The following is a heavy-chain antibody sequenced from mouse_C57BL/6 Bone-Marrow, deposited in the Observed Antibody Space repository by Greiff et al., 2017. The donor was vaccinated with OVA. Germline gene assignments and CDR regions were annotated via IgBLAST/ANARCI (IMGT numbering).Heavy chain of an antibody. CDR3: ARSYYLYFDY. CDR2: IDPSDSYT. Sequence: QVQLQQPGAELVKPGASVKLSCKASGYTFTSYWMQWVKQRPGQGLEWIGEIDPSDSYTNYNQKFKGKATLTVDTSSSTAYMQLSSLTSEDSAVYYCARSYYLYFDYWGQGTTLTVSS. D-gene: IGHD2-10*01. V-gene: IGHV1-50*01. J-gene: IGHJ2*01. CDR1: GYTFTSYW.